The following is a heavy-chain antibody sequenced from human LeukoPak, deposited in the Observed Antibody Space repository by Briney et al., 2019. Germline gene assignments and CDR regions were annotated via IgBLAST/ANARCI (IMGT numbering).Heavy chain of an antibody. V-gene: IGHV4-61*02. Sequence: SETLSLTCAVSGGSISSGGYSWSWIRQPPGKGLEWIGRIYTSGSTNYNPSLKSRVTMSVDTSRNQFSLKLSSVTAADTAVYYCARSYGGNEPLDYWGQGTLVTVSS. CDR3: ARSYGGNEPLDY. CDR2: IYTSGST. J-gene: IGHJ4*02. CDR1: GGSISSGGYS. D-gene: IGHD4-23*01.